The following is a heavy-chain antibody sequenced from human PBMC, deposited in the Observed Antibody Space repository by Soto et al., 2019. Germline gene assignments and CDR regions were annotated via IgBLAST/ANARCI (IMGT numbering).Heavy chain of an antibody. CDR1: HGSVSSDPFY. D-gene: IGHD2-15*01. J-gene: IGHJ5*02. V-gene: IGHV4-31*03. CDR3: ARASQAHIVVVVAASRDNWFDP. Sequence: SETLSLTCTVSHGSVSSDPFYWTWIRQHPGKGLEWIGYIYYRGNTYYRPSLKSRVSISIDTSQNQFSLRLNSVTAADTAVYYCARASQAHIVVVVAASRDNWFDPWGQGTLVTVSS. CDR2: IYYRGNT.